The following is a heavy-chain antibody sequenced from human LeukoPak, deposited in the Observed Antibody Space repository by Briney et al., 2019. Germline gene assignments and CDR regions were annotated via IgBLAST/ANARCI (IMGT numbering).Heavy chain of an antibody. D-gene: IGHD4-23*01. J-gene: IGHJ4*02. CDR1: GFTFSYYW. V-gene: IGHV3-7*01. CDR3: VRDYDGDLDY. Sequence: GGSLRLSCAASGFTFSYYWMAWVRQAPGKGPEWVVNVKQDESSKFYADSVRGRFTISRDNAKNSLYLQMNGLRVEDTALYYCVRDYDGDLDYWGQGTLVTVSS. CDR2: VKQDESSK.